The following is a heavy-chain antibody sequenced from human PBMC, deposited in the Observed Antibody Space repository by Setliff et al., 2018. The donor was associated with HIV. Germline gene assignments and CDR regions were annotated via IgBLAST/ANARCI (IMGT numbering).Heavy chain of an antibody. V-gene: IGHV1-2*06. CDR3: ARDGSWGSGFDH. J-gene: IGHJ4*02. D-gene: IGHD2-15*01. CDR1: GYMFSGFH. CDR2: INPNSGGT. Sequence: GASVKVSCKASGYMFSGFHMHWVRQAAGQGLEWMGRINPNSGGTNYAQKFQGRVTMTRDTSISTAYMELSRLRSDDTAVYYCARDGSWGSGFDHWGQGTQVTVSS.